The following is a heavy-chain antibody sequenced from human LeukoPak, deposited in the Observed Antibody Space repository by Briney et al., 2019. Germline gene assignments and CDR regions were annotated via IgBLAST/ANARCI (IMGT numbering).Heavy chain of an antibody. CDR1: SASISSSSYY. CDR2: TYYSVST. J-gene: IGHJ4*02. V-gene: IGHV4-39*01. CDR3: ASSVAMVPDY. Sequence: PSETLSLTCTVSSASISSSSYYWGWIRQPPGKGLEWIGSTYYSVSTYYNPSLKSRVTISVDTSKNKFSLKLSSVTAADTAVYYCASSVAMVPDYWGQGTLVTVSS. D-gene: IGHD3-10*01.